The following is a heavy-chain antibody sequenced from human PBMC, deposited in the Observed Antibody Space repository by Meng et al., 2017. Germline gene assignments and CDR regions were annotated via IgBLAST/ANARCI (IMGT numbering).Heavy chain of an antibody. CDR1: GFTVSSNY. CDR3: ARDYGDHLGFDY. CDR2: IYSGGST. V-gene: IGHV3-53*02. D-gene: IGHD4-17*01. Sequence: EGQLVETGGGLTQPGGSLRLSCAASGFTVSSNYMSWVRQAPGKGLEWVSVIYSGGSTYYADSVKGRFTIPRDNSKNTLYLQMNSLRAEDTAVYYCARDYGDHLGFDYWGQGTLVTVSS. J-gene: IGHJ4*02.